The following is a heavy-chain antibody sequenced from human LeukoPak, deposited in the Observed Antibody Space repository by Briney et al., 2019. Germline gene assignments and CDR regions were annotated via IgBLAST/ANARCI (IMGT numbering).Heavy chain of an antibody. CDR3: ARAPGTKRNWFNP. V-gene: IGHV1-2*02. CDR1: GYTFTGYY. Sequence: ASVKVSCKASGYTFTGYYMHWVRQAPGQGLEWMGWINPNSGGTYYAQKFQGRVTMTSDTSISTAYMELSSLRSEDTAVYYCARAPGTKRNWFNPWGQGTLVTVSS. J-gene: IGHJ5*02. CDR2: INPNSGGT.